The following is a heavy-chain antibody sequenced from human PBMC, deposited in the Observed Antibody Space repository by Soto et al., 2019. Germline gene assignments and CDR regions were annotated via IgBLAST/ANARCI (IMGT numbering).Heavy chain of an antibody. J-gene: IGHJ5*02. CDR2: ISYDGSNK. CDR3: AKESSFKIFGVVILNDNWFDP. Sequence: QVQLVESGGGVVQPGRSLRLSCAASGFTFSSYGMHWVRQAPGKGLEWVAVISYDGSNKYYADSVKGRFTISRDNSKNTLYLQMNSLRAEDTAVYYCAKESSFKIFGVVILNDNWFDPWGQGTLVTVSS. D-gene: IGHD3-3*01. V-gene: IGHV3-30*18. CDR1: GFTFSSYG.